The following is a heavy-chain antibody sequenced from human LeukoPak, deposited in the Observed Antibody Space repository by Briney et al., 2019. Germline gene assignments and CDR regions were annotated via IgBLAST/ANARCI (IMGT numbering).Heavy chain of an antibody. V-gene: IGHV3-21*01. CDR3: ARDRRRHSSSSLDY. Sequence: KTGGSLRLSCAASGFTFSSYAMSWVRQAPGKGLEWVSSISSSSSYIYYADSVKGRFTISRDNAKNSLYLQMNSLRAEDTAVYYCARDRRRHSSSSLDYWGQGTLVTVSS. CDR2: ISSSSSYI. D-gene: IGHD6-13*01. CDR1: GFTFSSYA. J-gene: IGHJ4*02.